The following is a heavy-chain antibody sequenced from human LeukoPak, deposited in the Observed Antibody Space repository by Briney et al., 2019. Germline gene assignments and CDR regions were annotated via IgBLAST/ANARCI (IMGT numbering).Heavy chain of an antibody. J-gene: IGHJ6*02. CDR3: ARAGKGAATITDYYYGMDV. CDR1: GFTFSSYD. D-gene: IGHD5-12*01. V-gene: IGHV3-13*01. Sequence: GGSLRLSCAASGFTFSSYDMHWVRQAPGKGLEGVSAIGTAGETYYPGSVKGRFTISRENAKNSLYLQMNSLRAGDTAVYYCARAGKGAATITDYYYGMDVWGQGTTVTVSS. CDR2: IGTAGET.